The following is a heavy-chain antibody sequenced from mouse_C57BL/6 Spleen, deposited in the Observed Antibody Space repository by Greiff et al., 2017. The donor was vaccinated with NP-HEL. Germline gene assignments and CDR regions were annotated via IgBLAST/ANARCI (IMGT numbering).Heavy chain of an antibody. CDR3: ARPIYYDYDGYAMDY. CDR2: ISSGSSTI. V-gene: IGHV5-17*01. Sequence: EVKLMESGGGLVKPGGSLKLSCAASGFTFSDYGMHWVRQAPEKGLEWVAYISSGSSTIYYADTVKGRFTIARDNAKNTLFLQMTSLRSEDTAMYYCARPIYYDYDGYAMDYWGQGTSVTVSS. J-gene: IGHJ4*01. CDR1: GFTFSDYG. D-gene: IGHD2-4*01.